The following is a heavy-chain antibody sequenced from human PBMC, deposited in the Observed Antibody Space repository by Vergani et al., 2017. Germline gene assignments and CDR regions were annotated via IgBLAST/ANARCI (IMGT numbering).Heavy chain of an antibody. D-gene: IGHD2-2*01. CDR3: ARDSRDYYYYYGMDV. J-gene: IGHJ6*02. Sequence: QVQLQESGPGLVKPSETLSLTCTVSGGSISSYYWSWIRQPPGKGLEWIGYIYYSGSTNYNPSLKSRVTISVDTSKNQFSLKLSSVTAADTAVYYCARDSRDYYYYYGMDVWGQGP. CDR2: IYYSGST. CDR1: GGSISSYY. V-gene: IGHV4-59*01.